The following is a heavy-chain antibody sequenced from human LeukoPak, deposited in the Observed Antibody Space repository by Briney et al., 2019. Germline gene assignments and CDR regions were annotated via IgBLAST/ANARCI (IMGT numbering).Heavy chain of an antibody. D-gene: IGHD4-11*01. CDR2: IYHSGST. Sequence: SETLSLTCTVSGGSISGYYWGWIRQPPGKGLEWIGSIYHSGSTFYNPSLKSRVTISLGTSKNQFSLKLSSVTAADTAVYYCARDLSSSSNYVDGAFDIWGQGTMVTVSS. V-gene: IGHV4-38-2*02. CDR1: GGSISGYY. J-gene: IGHJ3*02. CDR3: ARDLSSSSNYVDGAFDI.